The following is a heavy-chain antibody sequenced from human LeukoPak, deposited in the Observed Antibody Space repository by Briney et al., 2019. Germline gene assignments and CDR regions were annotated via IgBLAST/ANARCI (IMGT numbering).Heavy chain of an antibody. CDR3: ARGRGAGYSSGYFPFYFGY. CDR2: IWYDGSNK. V-gene: IGHV3-33*01. J-gene: IGHJ4*02. CDR1: GFTFSSYG. Sequence: GGSLRLSCAASGFTFSSYGMHWVRQAPGKGLEWVAVIWYDGSNKYYADSVKGRFTISRDNSKNTLYLQMDSLRAEDTAVYYCARGRGAGYSSGYFPFYFGYWGQGTLVTVSS. D-gene: IGHD6-19*01.